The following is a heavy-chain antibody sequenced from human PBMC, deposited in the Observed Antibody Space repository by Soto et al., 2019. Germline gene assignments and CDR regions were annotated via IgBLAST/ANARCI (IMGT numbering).Heavy chain of an antibody. D-gene: IGHD2-2*01. CDR2: ISYSGDST. CDR3: ATRVYCSSNSCTYYFDY. CDR1: GFSFSNYV. V-gene: IGHV3-23*01. J-gene: IGHJ4*02. Sequence: EVQLLESGGGLVQPGGSLRLSCAASGFSFSNYVMGWVRQAPGMGLEWVSVISYSGDSTSYADSVKGRLTISRDNSKNTLYLQMNSLRTEDTAVYYCATRVYCSSNSCTYYFDYWGQGTLVTVSS.